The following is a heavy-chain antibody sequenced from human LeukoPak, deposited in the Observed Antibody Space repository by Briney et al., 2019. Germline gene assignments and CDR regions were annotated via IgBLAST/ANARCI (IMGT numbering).Heavy chain of an antibody. CDR1: GFTFSDCG. Sequence: GGSLRLSCAASGFTFSDCGIRWVRQAPGKGLVWVSRINSDGSTTSYADSVKGRFTISRDNAKNTQYLQMNSLRAEDTAVYYCASESIGTAAGAFDIWGQGAMVTVSS. CDR3: ASESIGTAAGAFDI. J-gene: IGHJ3*02. V-gene: IGHV3-74*01. D-gene: IGHD6-13*01. CDR2: INSDGSTT.